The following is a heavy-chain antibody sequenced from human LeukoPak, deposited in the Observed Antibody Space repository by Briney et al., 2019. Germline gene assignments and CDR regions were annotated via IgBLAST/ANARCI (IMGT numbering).Heavy chain of an antibody. V-gene: IGHV1-2*02. CDR1: GYTFTAYY. CDR2: INPNSGDT. CDR3: ARGPTLGLVI. Sequence: GASVKVSCRASGYTFTAYYIHWVRQAPGQGLEWMGWINPNSGDTTLPQRFQGRVTMTRDTSIITAYMELSSLTSDDTGMYYCARGPTLGLVIWGQGTMVTVSS. J-gene: IGHJ3*02.